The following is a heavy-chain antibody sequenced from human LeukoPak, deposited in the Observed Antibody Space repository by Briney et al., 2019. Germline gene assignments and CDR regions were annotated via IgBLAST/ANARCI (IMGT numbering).Heavy chain of an antibody. CDR1: GGSISSYY. CDR2: IYYSGST. V-gene: IGHV4-59*01. Sequence: PSETLSLSCTVSGGSISSYYWSWIRQPPGKGLEWIGYIYYSGSTNYNPSLKSRVTISVDTSKNQFSLKLSSVTAADTAVYYCARGRAGSNWGQGTLVTVSS. J-gene: IGHJ4*02. CDR3: ARGRAGSN.